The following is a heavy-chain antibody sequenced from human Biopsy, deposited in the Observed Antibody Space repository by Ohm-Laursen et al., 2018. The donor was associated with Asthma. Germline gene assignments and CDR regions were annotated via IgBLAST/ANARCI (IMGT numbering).Heavy chain of an antibody. J-gene: IGHJ4*02. CDR3: VRDLSGEQDF. CDR1: GFTFGNFW. CDR2: INLDGREK. V-gene: IGHV3-7*01. D-gene: IGHD1/OR15-1a*01. Sequence: SLRLSCAASGFTFGNFWMSWVRQAPGKGLEWVVNINLDGREKYNVDSVKGRFNISRDNAENSLYLQMNNLTAEDTAMYYCVRDLSGEQDFWGQGALVTVSS.